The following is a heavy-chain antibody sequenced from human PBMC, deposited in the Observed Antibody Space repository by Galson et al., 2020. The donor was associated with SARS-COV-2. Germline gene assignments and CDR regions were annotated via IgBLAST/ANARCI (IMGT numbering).Heavy chain of an antibody. D-gene: IGHD7-27*01. CDR2: INHSGRT. CDR3: ARGAPGY. Sequence: SETLSLTCAVSGGSFSDYYWTRNRQPPGKGLEWIGDINHSGRTNYNPSLKRRVTISVDTSKNQFSLKMSSVTAADTAVYYCARGAPGYWCQGTLVTVSS. J-gene: IGHJ4*02. V-gene: IGHV4-34*01. CDR1: GGSFSDYY.